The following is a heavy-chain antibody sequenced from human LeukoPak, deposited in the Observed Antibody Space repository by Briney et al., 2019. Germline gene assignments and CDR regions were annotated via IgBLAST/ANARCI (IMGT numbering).Heavy chain of an antibody. D-gene: IGHD6-13*01. Sequence: SETLSLTCTVSGGSISSYYWTWIRQPAGQGLEWIGRIYTSGSTNYNPSLKSRVTMSVDTSKNQFSLKLSSVTAADTAVYYCARDSSSWYYFDYWGQGTLVTVSS. CDR3: ARDSSSWYYFDY. CDR2: IYTSGST. CDR1: GGSISSYY. J-gene: IGHJ4*02. V-gene: IGHV4-4*07.